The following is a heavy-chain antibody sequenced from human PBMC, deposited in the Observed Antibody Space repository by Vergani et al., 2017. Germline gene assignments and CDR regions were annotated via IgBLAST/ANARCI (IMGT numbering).Heavy chain of an antibody. CDR3: ARVSRPWSDYDDVWWRYRYTGPVDY. CDR1: GFTFSSYS. D-gene: IGHD3-16*02. J-gene: IGHJ4*02. Sequence: EVQLVESGGGLVKPGGSLRLSCAASGFTFSSYSMNWVRQAPGKGLEWVSSISSSSSYIYYADSVKGRFTISRDNAKNSLYLQMNSLRAEDTAVYYCARVSRPWSDYDDVWWRYRYTGPVDYGGQGSLVTV. CDR2: ISSSSSYI. V-gene: IGHV3-21*01.